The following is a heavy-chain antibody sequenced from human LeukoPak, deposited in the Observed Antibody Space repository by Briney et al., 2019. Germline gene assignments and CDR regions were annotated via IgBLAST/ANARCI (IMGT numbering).Heavy chain of an antibody. J-gene: IGHJ4*02. CDR1: GFTFSSYS. D-gene: IGHD3-9*01. V-gene: IGHV3-15*01. CDR3: TTSVGYYDVLTDSG. Sequence: GGSLRLSCAASGFTFSSYSMNWVRQAPGKGLEWVGRIKSARNGGTADYAAPVKGRFTISRDDSKSTLYLQMNSLKTEDTAVYFCTTSVGYYDVLTDSGGGQGTLVTVSS. CDR2: IKSARNGGTA.